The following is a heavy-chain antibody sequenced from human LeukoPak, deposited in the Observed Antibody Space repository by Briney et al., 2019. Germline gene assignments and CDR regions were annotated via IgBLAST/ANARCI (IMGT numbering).Heavy chain of an antibody. J-gene: IGHJ4*02. CDR1: GFTFSSHA. CDR3: AKEPYSGSQLLDY. V-gene: IGHV3-23*01. CDR2: ISSGGGST. D-gene: IGHD1-26*01. Sequence: GGSLRLSCAASGFTFSSHAMSWVRQAPGKGLEWASAISSGGGSTYYADSVKGRFTISRDNSKNTLYLQMNSLRAEDMAVYYCAKEPYSGSQLLDYWGQGTLVTVSS.